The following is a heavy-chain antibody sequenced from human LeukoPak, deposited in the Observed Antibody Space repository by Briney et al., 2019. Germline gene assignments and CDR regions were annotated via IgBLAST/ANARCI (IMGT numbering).Heavy chain of an antibody. V-gene: IGHV1-18*01. Sequence: ASVKVSCKASGYTFTNYGISWVRHAPGQGLEWMGWISAYNGNTNYAQKLQGRVTMTTDTSTSTAYMELRSLRSDDTTVYYCASGHLRDWFDPWGQGTLVTVSS. J-gene: IGHJ5*02. CDR3: ASGHLRDWFDP. CDR2: ISAYNGNT. CDR1: GYTFTNYG.